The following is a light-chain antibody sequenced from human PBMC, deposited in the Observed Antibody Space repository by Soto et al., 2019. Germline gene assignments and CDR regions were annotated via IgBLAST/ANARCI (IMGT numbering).Light chain of an antibody. CDR3: QKYNSASWT. Sequence: GDRVTITCRASQGISNYLAWYQEKPGKVPKLLIYAASTLESGVPSRFSGSGSGTDFTLTISSLQPEDVATYYCQKYNSASWTFGQGTKVDNK. CDR1: QGISNY. CDR2: AAS. J-gene: IGKJ1*01. V-gene: IGKV1-27*01.